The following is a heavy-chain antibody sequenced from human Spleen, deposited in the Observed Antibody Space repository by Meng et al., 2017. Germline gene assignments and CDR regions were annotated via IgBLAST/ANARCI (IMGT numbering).Heavy chain of an antibody. Sequence: GRLQESGPGLVRPSETLSLTCTVSGGSVSSGNYYWSWVRQPPGKGLEWIGFIYHTGSTDCNPSLKRRVTISVDTSNNHFSLKLTSVTAADTAVYYCARSYGSGTYWYFDLWGRGTLVTVSS. V-gene: IGHV4-61*03. D-gene: IGHD3-10*01. CDR1: GGSVSSGNYY. CDR3: ARSYGSGTYWYFDL. J-gene: IGHJ2*01. CDR2: IYHTGST.